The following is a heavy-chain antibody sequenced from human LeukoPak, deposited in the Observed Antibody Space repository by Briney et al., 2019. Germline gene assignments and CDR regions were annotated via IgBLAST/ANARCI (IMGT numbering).Heavy chain of an antibody. V-gene: IGHV5-51*01. J-gene: IGHJ6*03. CDR2: IYPGDSDT. CDR3: ARHVVGATYYYYMDV. D-gene: IGHD1-26*01. CDR1: GYNFTSYW. Sequence: GGALQISGKGSGYNFTSYWIGWVRQLPGKGVEGMGIIYPGDSDTRYRPSVQGQVTISADKSIRPAYLQSSSLKASDTAMYYCARHVVGATYYYYMDVWGKGTTVTVSS.